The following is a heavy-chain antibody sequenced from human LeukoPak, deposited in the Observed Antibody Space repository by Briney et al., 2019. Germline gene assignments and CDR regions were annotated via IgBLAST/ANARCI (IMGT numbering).Heavy chain of an antibody. CDR2: TSFDSRSK. Sequence: GGSLRLSCVGSGFSFGAHAMHWVRQIPGKGLEWVAVTSFDSRSKHYADSVEGRFTISRDNPKKTLYLQMSDLREEDTAMYFCARGNHIYGDQSLDTWGQGTLLTVSS. D-gene: IGHD2-21*02. J-gene: IGHJ5*02. CDR3: ARGNHIYGDQSLDT. V-gene: IGHV3-30*04. CDR1: GFSFGAHA.